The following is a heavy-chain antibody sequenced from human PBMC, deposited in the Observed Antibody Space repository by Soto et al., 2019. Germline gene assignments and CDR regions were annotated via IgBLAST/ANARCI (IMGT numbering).Heavy chain of an antibody. CDR1: GYSFTSYW. CDR3: ARVQENYDILTGYYYLDY. Sequence: GESLKISCKGSGYSFTSYWIGWVRQMPGKGPEWMGIIYPGDSDTRYSPSFQGQVTISADKSISTAYLQWSSLKASDTAMYYCARVQENYDILTGYYYLDYWGQGTLVTLPS. J-gene: IGHJ4*02. V-gene: IGHV5-51*01. D-gene: IGHD3-9*01. CDR2: IYPGDSDT.